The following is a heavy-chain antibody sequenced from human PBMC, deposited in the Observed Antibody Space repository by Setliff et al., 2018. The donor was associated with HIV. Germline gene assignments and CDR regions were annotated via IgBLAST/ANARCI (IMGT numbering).Heavy chain of an antibody. CDR1: GFTVSDNY. D-gene: IGHD6-6*01. CDR2: ILSTGERT. CDR3: ASGYSSSSPRRDY. J-gene: IGHJ4*02. Sequence: GSLRLSCAISGFTVSDNYMTWVRQTPGEGLEWVSAILSTGERTFYADSVKGRFTISRDNSKNTLNLQMNSLRAEDTAVYYCASGYSSSSPRRDYWGQGTLVTVSS. V-gene: IGHV3-23*01.